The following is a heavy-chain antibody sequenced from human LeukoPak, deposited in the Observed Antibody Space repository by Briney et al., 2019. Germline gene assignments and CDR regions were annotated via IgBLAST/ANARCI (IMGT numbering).Heavy chain of an antibody. CDR3: ARDWGGSARPGYIDV. V-gene: IGHV4-59*01. CDR2: LYYSGGT. CDR1: GGPISSYY. J-gene: IGHJ6*03. D-gene: IGHD6-6*01. Sequence: SETLPLPCTVSGGPISSYYGSWSPHPPGKGREGWGDLYYSGGTNHNPSLKTRVTISVAASKHQFSLKLSSVTAADTAVYYCARDWGGSARPGYIDVWGKGTTVTVSS.